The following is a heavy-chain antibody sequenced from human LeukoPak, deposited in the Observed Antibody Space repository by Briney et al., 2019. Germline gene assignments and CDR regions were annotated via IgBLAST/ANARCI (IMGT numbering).Heavy chain of an antibody. J-gene: IGHJ4*02. CDR3: AREGTDGFDY. V-gene: IGHV4-61*02. CDR1: GGSFSSGSYY. D-gene: IGHD1-1*01. CDR2: IYPSGGT. Sequence: PSETLSLTCSVSGGSFSSGSYYWSWIRQPAGKGLEWIGRIYPSGGTNDNPSLKSRVTISVDTSKTQSSLNLNSVTAADTAVYYCAREGTDGFDYWGQGALVTVSS.